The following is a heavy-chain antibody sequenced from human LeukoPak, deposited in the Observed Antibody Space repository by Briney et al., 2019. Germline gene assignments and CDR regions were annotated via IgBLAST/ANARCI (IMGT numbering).Heavy chain of an antibody. CDR1: GFTFSSYA. D-gene: IGHD6-13*01. CDR3: AKNLQYSSSPFDY. Sequence: PGGSLRLSCAASGFTFSSYAMSWVRQAPGKGLEWVSAISGGGGGTYYADSVKGRFTTSRDNSKNTLFLQMNSLRAEDTAVYYCAKNLQYSSSPFDYWGQGTLVTVSS. J-gene: IGHJ4*02. CDR2: ISGGGGGT. V-gene: IGHV3-23*01.